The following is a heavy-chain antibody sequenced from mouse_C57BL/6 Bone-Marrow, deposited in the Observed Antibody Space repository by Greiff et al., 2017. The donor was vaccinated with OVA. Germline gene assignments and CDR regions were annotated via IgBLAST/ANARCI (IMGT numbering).Heavy chain of an antibody. CDR1: GYTFTNYW. D-gene: IGHD1-1*01. V-gene: IGHV1-63*01. J-gene: IGHJ2*01. CDR3: ARNYGSSYPYYFDY. CDR2: IYPGGGYT. Sequence: VQLQQSGAELVRPGPSVKMSCKASGYTFTNYWIGWAKQRPGHGLEWIGDIYPGGGYTNYNEKFKGKATLTADKSSSTAYMQFSSLTSEDSAIYYCARNYGSSYPYYFDYWGQGTTLTVSS.